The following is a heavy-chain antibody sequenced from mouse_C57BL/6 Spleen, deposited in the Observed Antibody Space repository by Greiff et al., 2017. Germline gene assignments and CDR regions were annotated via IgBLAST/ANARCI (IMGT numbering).Heavy chain of an antibody. V-gene: IGHV1-62-2*01. Sequence: QVQLQQSGAELVKPGASVKLSCKASGYTFTEYTIHWVKQRSGQGLEWIGWFYPGSGSINDNEKFKDKATLTADKSSSTVYMELSRLTSEDSAVYFCARHEALGNWDLWYFDVWGTGTTVTVSS. CDR2: FYPGSGSI. D-gene: IGHD4-1*01. J-gene: IGHJ1*03. CDR3: ARHEALGNWDLWYFDV. CDR1: GYTFTEYT.